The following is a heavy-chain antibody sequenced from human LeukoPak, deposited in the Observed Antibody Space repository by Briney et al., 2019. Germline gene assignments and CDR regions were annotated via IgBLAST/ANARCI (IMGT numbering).Heavy chain of an antibody. J-gene: IGHJ4*02. CDR1: GGSISSYY. V-gene: IGHV4-59*12. CDR2: IYYSGST. D-gene: IGHD6-19*01. Sequence: SETLSLTCTVSGGSISSYYWSWIRQPPGKGLEWIGYIYYSGSTNYNPSLKSRVTISVDTSKNQFSLKLSSVTAADTAVYYCAREGWQWLVRAFDYWGQGTLVTVSS. CDR3: AREGWQWLVRAFDY.